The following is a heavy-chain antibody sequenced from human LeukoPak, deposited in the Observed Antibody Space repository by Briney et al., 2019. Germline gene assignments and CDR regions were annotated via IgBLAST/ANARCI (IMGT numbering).Heavy chain of an antibody. V-gene: IGHV3-23*01. D-gene: IGHD2-15*01. Sequence: GGSLGLSCAASGFTFSSYGMSWVRQAPGKGLEWVSAISGSGGSIYYADSVKGRFTISRGNSKNTLYLQMNSLRAEDTAVYYCAKAYCSGGSCQKWFDPWGQGTLVTVSS. CDR2: ISGSGGSI. CDR1: GFTFSSYG. J-gene: IGHJ5*02. CDR3: AKAYCSGGSCQKWFDP.